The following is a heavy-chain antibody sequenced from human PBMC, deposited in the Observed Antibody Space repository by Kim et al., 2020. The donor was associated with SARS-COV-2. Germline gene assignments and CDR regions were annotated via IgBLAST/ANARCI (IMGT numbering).Heavy chain of an antibody. Sequence: SETLSLTCAVYGGSFSGYYWSWIRQPPGKGLEWIGEINHSGSTNYNPSLKSRVTMSVDTSKNQFSLALNSVTAADTAVYYCGRGIVGATTHYYYYGMDVWGQGTTVTVSS. D-gene: IGHD1-26*01. J-gene: IGHJ6*02. CDR3: GRGIVGATTHYYYYGMDV. V-gene: IGHV4-34*01. CDR2: INHSGST. CDR1: GGSFSGYY.